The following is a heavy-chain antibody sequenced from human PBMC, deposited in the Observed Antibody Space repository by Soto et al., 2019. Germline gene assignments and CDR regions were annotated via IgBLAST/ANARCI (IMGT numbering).Heavy chain of an antibody. CDR2: ISGSGGRT. J-gene: IGHJ4*02. V-gene: IGHV3-23*01. CDR1: GFTFSSYA. Sequence: EVQLWESGGGLVQPGGSLRLSCAASGFTFSSYAMSWGRQAPGKGLEWDSAISGSGGRTYYADSVKGRFTISRDNSKNTLYLQMNSLRAEDTAVYYCAKAMVSYGDLWPNWGQGTLVTVSS. D-gene: IGHD4-17*01. CDR3: AKAMVSYGDLWPN.